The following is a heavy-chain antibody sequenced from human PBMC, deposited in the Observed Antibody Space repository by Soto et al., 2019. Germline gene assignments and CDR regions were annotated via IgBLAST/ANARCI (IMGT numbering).Heavy chain of an antibody. D-gene: IGHD1-26*01. V-gene: IGHV3-30*18. Sequence: QVQLVESGGGVVQPGRSLRLSCAASGFTFSSYGMHWVRQAPGKGLEWVAVISYDGSNKYYADSVKGRFTISRDNSKNTLYLQMNSLRAEDTAVYYCAKDFFFYYGAPSAFDIWGQGTMVTVSS. CDR1: GFTFSSYG. J-gene: IGHJ3*02. CDR2: ISYDGSNK. CDR3: AKDFFFYYGAPSAFDI.